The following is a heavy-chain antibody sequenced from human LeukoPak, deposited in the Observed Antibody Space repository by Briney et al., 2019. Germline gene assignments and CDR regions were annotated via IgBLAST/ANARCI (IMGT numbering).Heavy chain of an antibody. CDR2: INHSGST. D-gene: IGHD3-9*01. CDR3: ARVPGVYYDILTGYGSGWFDP. CDR1: GGSFSGYY. J-gene: IGHJ5*02. V-gene: IGHV4-34*01. Sequence: SETLSLTCAVYGGSFSGYYWSWIRQPPGKGLEWIGEINHSGSTNYNPSLKSRVTISVDTSKNQFSLKLSSVTAADTAVYYCARVPGVYYDILTGYGSGWFDPWGQGTLVTVTT.